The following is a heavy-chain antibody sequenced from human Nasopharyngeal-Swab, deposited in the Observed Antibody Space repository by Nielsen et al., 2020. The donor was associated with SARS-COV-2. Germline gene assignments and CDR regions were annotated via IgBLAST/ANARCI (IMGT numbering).Heavy chain of an antibody. J-gene: IGHJ4*02. CDR1: GFTFSSYS. CDR3: ARGVDWLRLPSDY. Sequence: GESLKISCAASGFTFSSYSMNWVRQAPGKGLEWVSFISSSSSYIYYADSVKGRFTISRDNAKNSLYLQMNSLRAEDTAVYYCARGVDWLRLPSDYWGQGTLVTVSS. D-gene: IGHD5-12*01. V-gene: IGHV3-21*01. CDR2: ISSSSSYI.